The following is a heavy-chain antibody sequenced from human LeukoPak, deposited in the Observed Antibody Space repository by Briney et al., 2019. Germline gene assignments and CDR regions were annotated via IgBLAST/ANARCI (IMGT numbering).Heavy chain of an antibody. Sequence: SETLSLTCTVSGGSISSSSYYWGWIRQPPGKGLEWIGSIYYSGSTYYNPSLKSRVTISVDTSKNQFSLKLSSVTAADTAVYYCARLVSPLTYYDYVWGSYRGDAFDIWGQGTMVTVSS. V-gene: IGHV4-39*01. CDR1: GGSISSSSYY. CDR3: ARLVSPLTYYDYVWGSYRGDAFDI. J-gene: IGHJ3*02. D-gene: IGHD3-16*02. CDR2: IYYSGST.